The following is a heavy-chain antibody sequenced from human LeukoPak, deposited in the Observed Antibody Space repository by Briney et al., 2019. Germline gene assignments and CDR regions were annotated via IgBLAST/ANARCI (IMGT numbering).Heavy chain of an antibody. J-gene: IGHJ4*02. V-gene: IGHV4-59*01. CDR1: GGSISSYY. CDR3: ARVLGYDFWSGGTFDY. CDR2: IYYSGST. Sequence: SETLSLTCTVSGGSISSYYWSWIRQPPGKGLEWIGYIYYSGSTNYNPSLKSRVTRSVDTSKNQFSLKLSSVTAADPAVYYCARVLGYDFWSGGTFDYWGQGTLVTVSS. D-gene: IGHD3-3*01.